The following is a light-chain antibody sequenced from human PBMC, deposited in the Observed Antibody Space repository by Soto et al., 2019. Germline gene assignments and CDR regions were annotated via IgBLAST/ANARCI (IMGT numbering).Light chain of an antibody. CDR2: STN. CDR3: VLYMGSGIPPV. CDR1: SGSVSTNYY. J-gene: IGLJ3*02. V-gene: IGLV8-61*01. Sequence: QTVVTQEPSFSVSPGGTVTLTCGLSSGSVSTNYYLSWYQQTPGQGPRTLIYSTNIRSSGVPDRFSGSILGNKAALTITGAQADDESGYFCVLYMGSGIPPVFGGGTKVTVL.